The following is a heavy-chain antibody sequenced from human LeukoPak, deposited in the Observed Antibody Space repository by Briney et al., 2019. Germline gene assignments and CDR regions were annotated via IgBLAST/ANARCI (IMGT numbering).Heavy chain of an antibody. CDR1: GGSFSGYY. D-gene: IGHD4-23*01. Sequence: SETLSLTCAVYGGSFSGYYWSWIRQPPGKGLEWIGEINHSGSTNYNPSPKSRVTISVDTSKNQFSLKLSSVTAADTAVYYCARGPDYGGNSDFDYWGQGTLVTVSS. CDR2: INHSGST. J-gene: IGHJ4*02. CDR3: ARGPDYGGNSDFDY. V-gene: IGHV4-34*01.